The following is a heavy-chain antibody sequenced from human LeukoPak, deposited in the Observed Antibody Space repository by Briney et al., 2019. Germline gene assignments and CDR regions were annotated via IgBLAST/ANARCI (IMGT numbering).Heavy chain of an antibody. CDR3: AKSVTSVTTASLDY. D-gene: IGHD4-17*01. CDR2: ISYEGNNK. Sequence: GRSLRLSCAASGFTFSNYDMHWVRQAPGKGLEWVAVISYEGNNKYYADSVKGRFTTSRDNSKNTLYVRMNSLRAEDTAVYYCAKSVTSVTTASLDYWGQGTLVTVSS. J-gene: IGHJ4*02. CDR1: GFTFSNYD. V-gene: IGHV3-30*18.